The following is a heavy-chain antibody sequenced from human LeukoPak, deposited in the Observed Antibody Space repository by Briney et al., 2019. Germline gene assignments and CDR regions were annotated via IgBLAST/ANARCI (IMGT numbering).Heavy chain of an antibody. Sequence: PGGSLRLSCAASGFTFSSYGMSWVRQAPGRGLEWVAYISTTGTTIYYADSVKGRFTISRDNAKNSLYLQMNRLRADDTAVYYRARDRPGYTSSWYSPFDYWGQGTLVTVSS. CDR1: GFTFSSYG. CDR3: ARDRPGYTSSWYSPFDY. CDR2: ISTTGTTI. J-gene: IGHJ4*02. D-gene: IGHD6-13*01. V-gene: IGHV3-48*04.